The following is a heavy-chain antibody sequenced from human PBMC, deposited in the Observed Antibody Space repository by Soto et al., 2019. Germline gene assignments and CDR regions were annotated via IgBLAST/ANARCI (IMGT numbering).Heavy chain of an antibody. CDR2: IYHSGST. CDR1: GGSISSSDYY. D-gene: IGHD3-22*01. J-gene: IGHJ4*02. Sequence: QVQLQESGPRLVKPLETLSLTCAVSGGSISSSDYYWSWIRQPPGQGLEWIGYIYHSGSTYYNPSLDGRLAISVATSKNQFSLKLRFVTAADTAVYYCANYYYDSSGYSWFDYWGQGTLVTVSS. V-gene: IGHV4-31*11. CDR3: ANYYYDSSGYSWFDY.